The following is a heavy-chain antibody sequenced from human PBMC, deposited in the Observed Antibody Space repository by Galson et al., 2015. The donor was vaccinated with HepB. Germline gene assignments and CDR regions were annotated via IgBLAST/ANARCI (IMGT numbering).Heavy chain of an antibody. CDR1: GFTFSSYD. CDR3: ARGRLRGLYDSRWSAFDI. D-gene: IGHD3-22*01. Sequence: SLRLSCAASGFTFSSYDMHWVRQATGKGLEWVSAIGTAGDTYYPGSVKGRFTISRENAKNSLYLQMNSLRAGDTAVYYCARGRLRGLYDSRWSAFDIWGQGTMVTVSS. CDR2: IGTAGDT. V-gene: IGHV3-13*01. J-gene: IGHJ3*02.